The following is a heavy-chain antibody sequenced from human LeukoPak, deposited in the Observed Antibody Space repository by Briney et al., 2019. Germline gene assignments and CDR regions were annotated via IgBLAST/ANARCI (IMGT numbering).Heavy chain of an antibody. J-gene: IGHJ6*03. V-gene: IGHV4-34*01. CDR3: ARGVSIVVVPAAHRKRNYYYMDV. CDR2: INHSGST. Sequence: PSETLSLTXAGYGGSFSGYYWSWIRQPPGKGLEWIGEINHSGSTNYNPSLKSRVTISVDTSKNQFSLKLSSVSAADTAVYYCARGVSIVVVPAAHRKRNYYYMDVWGKGTTVTVSS. D-gene: IGHD2-2*01. CDR1: GGSFSGYY.